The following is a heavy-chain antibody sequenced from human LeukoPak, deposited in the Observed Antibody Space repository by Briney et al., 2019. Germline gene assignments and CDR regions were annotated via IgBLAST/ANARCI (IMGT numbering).Heavy chain of an antibody. V-gene: IGHV1-8*01. D-gene: IGHD2-2*02. Sequence: SVKVSCKASGYTFTSYDINWVRQATGQGLEWMGWMNSNSGNTGYAQKFQGRVTMTRNTSISTAYMELSSLRSEDTAVYYCARGWVVPAAIREGYYYYYMDVWGKGTTDTV. J-gene: IGHJ6*03. CDR3: ARGWVVPAAIREGYYYYYMDV. CDR1: GYTFTSYD. CDR2: MNSNSGNT.